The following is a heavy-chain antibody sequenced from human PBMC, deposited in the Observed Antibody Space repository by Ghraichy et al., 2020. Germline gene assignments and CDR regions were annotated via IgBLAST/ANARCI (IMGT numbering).Heavy chain of an antibody. V-gene: IGHV3-73*01. CDR1: GFTFSGSA. CDR3: THTEGAGANYY. J-gene: IGHJ4*02. CDR2: IRSKANSYAT. Sequence: AGSLRLSCAASGFTFSGSAMHWVRQASGKGLEWVGRIRSKANSYATAYAASVKGRFTISRDDSKNTAYLQMNSLKTEDTAVYYCTHTEGAGANYYWGQGTLVTVSS. D-gene: IGHD1-26*01.